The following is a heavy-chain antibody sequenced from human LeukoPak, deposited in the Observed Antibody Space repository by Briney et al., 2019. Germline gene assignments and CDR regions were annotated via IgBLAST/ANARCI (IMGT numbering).Heavy chain of an antibody. CDR3: ARLPVTSTANSEGYYFDY. V-gene: IGHV3-21*04. CDR1: GFTFSSYS. D-gene: IGHD1-26*01. CDR2: ISSNSSYI. J-gene: IGHJ4*02. Sequence: GGSLRLSCAASGFTFSSYSMHWVRQAPGKGLEWVSSISSNSSYIDYADSVKGRFTISRDNAKNSLYLQMNSLRAEDTAVYYCARLPVTSTANSEGYYFDYWGQGTLVTVSS.